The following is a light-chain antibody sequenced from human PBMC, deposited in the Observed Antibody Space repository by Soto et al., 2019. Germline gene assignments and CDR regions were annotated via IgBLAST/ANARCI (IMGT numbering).Light chain of an antibody. J-gene: IGKJ1*01. Sequence: DIQKIQSRSTLSASMGDTVTVTCRASQSVSGWLAWYQQKPGEAPKLLIYDASALPRGVPSRFSGSGSGTKFTLTIASLQPDDFATYYCQQYETFSGTFGPGTKVDI. CDR2: DAS. CDR3: QQYETFSGT. CDR1: QSVSGW. V-gene: IGKV1-5*01.